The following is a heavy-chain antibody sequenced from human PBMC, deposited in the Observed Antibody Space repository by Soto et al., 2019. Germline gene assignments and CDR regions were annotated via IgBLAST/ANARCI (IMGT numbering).Heavy chain of an antibody. Sequence: ASETLSLTCAVYGGSGGSFSGYYWSWIRQPPGKELEFIWEINHSGRTNSNPSLKRRVTISVDKPINQFSLKLTSMTGADTVVYYCATRPPQIVVTLLPFPSWGQVTPVTVS. CDR2: INHSGRT. J-gene: IGHJ5*02. CDR3: ATRPPQIVVTLLPFPS. CDR1: GGSGGSFSGYY. D-gene: IGHD2-2*01. V-gene: IGHV4-34*01.